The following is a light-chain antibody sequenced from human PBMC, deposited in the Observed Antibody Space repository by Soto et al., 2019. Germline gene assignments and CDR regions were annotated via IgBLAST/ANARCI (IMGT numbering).Light chain of an antibody. CDR2: DNN. J-gene: IGLJ2*01. V-gene: IGLV1-40*01. CDR1: SSNIGAGYG. CDR3: QSYDRSLSGYVL. Sequence: QSALTQPPSVSGAPGQRVTISCTGSSSNIGAGYGVHWYQHLPGTAPKLLIYDNNNRPSGVPDRFSGSKSGTSASLAITGLQAEDEADYYCQSYDRSLSGYVLFGGGTKLTVL.